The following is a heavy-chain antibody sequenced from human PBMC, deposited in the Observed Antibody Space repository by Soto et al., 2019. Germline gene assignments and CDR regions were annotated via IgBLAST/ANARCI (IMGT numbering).Heavy chain of an antibody. CDR1: GFTFSIYG. J-gene: IGHJ4*02. CDR2: ISYDGSNK. D-gene: IGHD3-3*01. CDR3: AKETVEYYFDY. V-gene: IGHV3-30*18. Sequence: QVQLVESGGGVVQPGRSLRLSCAASGFTFSIYGMHWVRQAPGKGLEWVAAISYDGSNKYYADSVKGRFTLSRDNSKNGLYLQMSSMRGEDTAVYDCAKETVEYYFDYWGQGTLVTVSS.